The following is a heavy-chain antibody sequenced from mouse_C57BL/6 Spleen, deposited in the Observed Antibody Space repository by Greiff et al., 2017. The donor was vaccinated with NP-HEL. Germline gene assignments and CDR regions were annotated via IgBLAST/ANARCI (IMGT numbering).Heavy chain of an antibody. CDR1: GYTFTSYW. D-gene: IGHD2-5*01. CDR2: IDPSDSET. CDR3: ARRSSYSKDYFDY. J-gene: IGHJ2*01. V-gene: IGHV1-52*01. Sequence: QVQLQQPGAELVRPGSSVKLSCKASGYTFTSYWMHWVKQRPIQGLEWIGNIDPSDSETHYNQKFKDKATLTVDKSSSTAYMQLSSLTSEDSAVYYCARRSSYSKDYFDYWGQGTTLTVSS.